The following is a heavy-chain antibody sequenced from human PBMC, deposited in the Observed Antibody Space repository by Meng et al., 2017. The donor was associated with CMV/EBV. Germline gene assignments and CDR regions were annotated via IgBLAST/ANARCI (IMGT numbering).Heavy chain of an antibody. CDR1: GGSISSSSYY. J-gene: IGHJ3*02. CDR3: ARESLKNIVVVPAASGAFDI. D-gene: IGHD2-2*01. V-gene: IGHV4-39*07. CDR2: IYYSGST. Sequence: SETLPLTCTVSGGSISSSSYYWGWIRQPPGKGLEWIGSIYYSGSTYYNPSLKSRVTISVDTSKNQFSLKLSSVTAADTAVYYCARESLKNIVVVPAASGAFDIWGQGTMVTVSS.